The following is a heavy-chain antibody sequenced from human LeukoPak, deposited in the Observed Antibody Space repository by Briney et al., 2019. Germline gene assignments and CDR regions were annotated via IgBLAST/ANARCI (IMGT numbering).Heavy chain of an antibody. CDR1: GYTFTSYY. V-gene: IGHV1-46*01. J-gene: IGHJ4*02. CDR2: INPSGGST. D-gene: IGHD3-3*01. CDR3: AKVFGTYYFDY. Sequence: GASVKVSCKASGYTFTSYYMHWVRQAPGQGLEWMGIINPSGGSTSYAQKFQGRVTMTRDTSTSTVYMELSSLRAEDTAVYYCAKVFGTYYFDYWGQGTLVTVSS.